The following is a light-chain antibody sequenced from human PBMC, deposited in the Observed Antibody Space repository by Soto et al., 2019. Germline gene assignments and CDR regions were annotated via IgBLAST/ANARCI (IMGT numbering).Light chain of an antibody. Sequence: DIQMTQSPSSLSASVGDRVTITCRPSQSIDNFLNWYQQKPGKAPNLLIYTASSLQSGVPSRFSGSGSGTDFTPTISSLQPEDFATYYCQQSYSTPPWTFGQGTKVDIK. V-gene: IGKV1-39*01. CDR2: TAS. J-gene: IGKJ1*01. CDR3: QQSYSTPPWT. CDR1: QSIDNF.